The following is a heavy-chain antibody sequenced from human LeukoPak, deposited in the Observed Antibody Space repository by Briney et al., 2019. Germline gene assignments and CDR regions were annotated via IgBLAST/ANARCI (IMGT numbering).Heavy chain of an antibody. Sequence: GGSLRLSCAASGFTVSSNYMSWVRQAPGKGLEWVSSISSSSSYIYYADSVKGRFTISRDNAKNSLYLQMNSLRAEDTAVYYCARGGGTYGMDVWGQGTTVTVSS. CDR3: ARGGGTYGMDV. CDR1: GFTVSSNY. J-gene: IGHJ6*02. D-gene: IGHD4-23*01. CDR2: ISSSSSYI. V-gene: IGHV3-21*01.